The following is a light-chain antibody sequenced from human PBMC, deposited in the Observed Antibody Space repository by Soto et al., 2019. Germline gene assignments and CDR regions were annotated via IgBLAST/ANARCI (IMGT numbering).Light chain of an antibody. V-gene: IGKV3-15*01. CDR1: QSISRS. J-gene: IGKJ4*01. Sequence: EIVLTQSPAILSVSPGERATLSCRASQSISRSLAWYHQKPGQAPRLLISDASTRATGIPARFSGSGSGTEFTLTISSLQSEDFAVYYCQQDNNWPRALTFGGGTKVDI. CDR3: QQDNNWPRALT. CDR2: DAS.